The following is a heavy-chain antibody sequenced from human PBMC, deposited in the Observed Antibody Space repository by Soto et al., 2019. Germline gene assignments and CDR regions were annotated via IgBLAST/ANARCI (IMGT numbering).Heavy chain of an antibody. J-gene: IGHJ4*02. CDR2: ITGSGGST. CDR3: AKRHSSSKTFDD. D-gene: IGHD6-6*01. CDR1: GLTFSSYA. Sequence: GGSLRLSCVTSGLTFSSYAMNWVRQAPGKGLDWVSAITGSGGSTFYADSVRGRFTISRDNSKNTLYLQMNSLRADDTAVYYCAKRHSSSKTFDDWGQGTLVTVSS. V-gene: IGHV3-23*01.